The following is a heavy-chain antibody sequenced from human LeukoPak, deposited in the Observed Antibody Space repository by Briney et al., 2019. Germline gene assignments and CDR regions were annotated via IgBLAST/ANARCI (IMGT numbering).Heavy chain of an antibody. V-gene: IGHV3-21*04. J-gene: IGHJ3*02. CDR3: ARARGSGFLDAFDI. D-gene: IGHD3-10*01. Sequence: PGRSLRLSCAASGFTFSSYGMHWVRQAPGKGLEWVSSISSSSSYIYYADSVKGRFTISRDNAKNSLYLQMNSLRGEDTAVYYCARARGSGFLDAFDIWGQGTMVTVSS. CDR1: GFTFSSYG. CDR2: ISSSSSYI.